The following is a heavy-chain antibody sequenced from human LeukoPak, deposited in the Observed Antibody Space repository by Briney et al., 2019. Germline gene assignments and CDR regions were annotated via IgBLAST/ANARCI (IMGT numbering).Heavy chain of an antibody. CDR2: IYYSGST. D-gene: IGHD6-19*01. CDR1: GGSISSYY. Sequence: SETLSLTCTVAGGSISSYYWSWIRQPPGKGLVWIEYIYYSGSTNYNPSLKSRVTISVDTSKNQFSLKLSSVTAADTAVYYCARHGYSSGSLAWFDPWGQGTQVTVSS. J-gene: IGHJ5*02. CDR3: ARHGYSSGSLAWFDP. V-gene: IGHV4-59*01.